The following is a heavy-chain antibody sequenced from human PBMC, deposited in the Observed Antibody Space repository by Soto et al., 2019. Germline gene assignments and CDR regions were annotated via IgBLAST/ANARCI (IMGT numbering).Heavy chain of an antibody. D-gene: IGHD2-2*01. CDR2: IYTSGST. J-gene: IGHJ6*02. Sequence: SKPLSLTCTFSGGSISSYYWSWIRQPAGEGLEWIGRIYTSGSTNYNPSLKSRLIISIDTSKNQFSLKVGSVTAADTAVYYGASSSLCGMDVGGQGTRVTVTS. V-gene: IGHV4-4*07. CDR3: ASSSLCGMDV. CDR1: GGSISSYY.